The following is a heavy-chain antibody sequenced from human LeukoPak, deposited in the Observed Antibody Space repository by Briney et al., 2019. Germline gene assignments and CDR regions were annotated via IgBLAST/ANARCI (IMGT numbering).Heavy chain of an antibody. D-gene: IGHD3-22*01. V-gene: IGHV3-74*01. CDR1: GFTFSSYW. Sequence: PGGSLRLSCAASGFTFSSYWMHWVRHAPGKGLVWVSRINSDGSSTNYADSVKGRFTISRDNDKNTLYLQMNSLRAEDTAVYYCARVAAWDYYDSSGRYYYYYYGMDVWGQGTTVTVSS. CDR3: ARVAAWDYYDSSGRYYYYYYGMDV. J-gene: IGHJ6*02. CDR2: INSDGSST.